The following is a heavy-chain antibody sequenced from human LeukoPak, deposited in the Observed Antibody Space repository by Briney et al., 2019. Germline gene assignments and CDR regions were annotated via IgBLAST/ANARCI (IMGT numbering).Heavy chain of an antibody. J-gene: IGHJ3*02. CDR2: INTDGSST. CDR3: ARVLAVAGTGAFDI. Sequence: GGSLRLSCGASGFTFSSYWVYWVRQAPGKGVVWVSRINTDGSSTTYADSVKGRFTISRDNAKNTVYLQMNSLRAEDTAVYYCARVLAVAGTGAFDIWGQGTMVTVSS. V-gene: IGHV3-74*01. D-gene: IGHD6-19*01. CDR1: GFTFSSYW.